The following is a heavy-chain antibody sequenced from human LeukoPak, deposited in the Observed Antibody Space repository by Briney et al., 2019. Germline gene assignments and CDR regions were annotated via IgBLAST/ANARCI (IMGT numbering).Heavy chain of an antibody. V-gene: IGHV1-46*01. CDR1: GCTFTSYY. Sequence: GASVKVSCKASGCTFTSYYMHWVRQAPGQGLEWMGIINPSGGSTSYAQKFQGRVTMTRDTSTSTVYMELSSLRSEDTAVYYCARGEYYYDSSGYRIDYWGQGTLVTVSS. CDR2: INPSGGST. J-gene: IGHJ4*02. D-gene: IGHD3-22*01. CDR3: ARGEYYYDSSGYRIDY.